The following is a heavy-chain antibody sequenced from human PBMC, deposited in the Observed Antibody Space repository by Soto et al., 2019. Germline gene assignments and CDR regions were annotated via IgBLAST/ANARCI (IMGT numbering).Heavy chain of an antibody. V-gene: IGHV1-58*01. D-gene: IGHD6-25*01. CDR3: ARDFNSGATVDI. Sequence: SVKVSCKASGFTFTSSAVQWVRQARGQRLEWIGWIVVGSGNTNYAQKFQERVTITRDMSTSTVYMELSSLRSEDTAVYYCARDFNSGATVDIWGQGTMVTVAS. J-gene: IGHJ3*02. CDR2: IVVGSGNT. CDR1: GFTFTSSA.